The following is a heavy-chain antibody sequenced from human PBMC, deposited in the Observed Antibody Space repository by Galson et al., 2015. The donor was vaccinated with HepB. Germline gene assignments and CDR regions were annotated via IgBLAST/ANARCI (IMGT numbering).Heavy chain of an antibody. CDR3: AREEAKQWMVRGASFSFDY. CDR1: GFTFSSYW. Sequence: SLRLSCAASGFTFSSYWMSWVRQAPGKGLEWVANIKQDGSEKYYVDSVKGRFTISRDNAKNSLYLQMNSLRAEDTAVYYCAREEAKQWMVRGASFSFDYLGQGTLVTVSS. J-gene: IGHJ4*02. D-gene: IGHD6-19*01. CDR2: IKQDGSEK. V-gene: IGHV3-7*03.